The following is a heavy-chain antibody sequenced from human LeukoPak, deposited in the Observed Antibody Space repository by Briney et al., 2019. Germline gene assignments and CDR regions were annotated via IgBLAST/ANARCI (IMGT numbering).Heavy chain of an antibody. J-gene: IGHJ5*02. Sequence: PGGSLRLSCAASGFTVSSNYISWVRQAPGKGLEWVSVIYSGGSTYYADSVKGRFTISRDNSKNTLYLQMNSLRAEDTAVYYCARGAAGGSYSWFDPWGQGTLVTVSS. D-gene: IGHD1-26*01. CDR1: GFTVSSNY. CDR3: ARGAAGGSYSWFDP. CDR2: IYSGGST. V-gene: IGHV3-53*01.